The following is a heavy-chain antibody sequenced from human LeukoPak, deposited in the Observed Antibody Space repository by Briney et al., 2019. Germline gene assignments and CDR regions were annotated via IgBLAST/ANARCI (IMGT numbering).Heavy chain of an antibody. J-gene: IGHJ4*02. D-gene: IGHD3-22*01. CDR1: GFTFSTYW. CDR2: IKEDGSEE. CDR3: ARQSRGYQ. V-gene: IGHV3-7*01. Sequence: GGSLRLSCAASGFTFSTYWMCWVRQAPGKGLEWVANIKEDGSEEYYGDSVKGGFTISRDNAKNSLYLHMNSLRAEDTAVYYCARQSRGYQWGQGTLVTVSS.